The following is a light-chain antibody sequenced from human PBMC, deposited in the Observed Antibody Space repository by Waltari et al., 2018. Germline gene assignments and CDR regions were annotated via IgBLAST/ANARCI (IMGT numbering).Light chain of an antibody. J-gene: IGKJ2*01. CDR2: LGS. CDR1: QSLLSSNGYNY. CDR3: MQALESPRT. Sequence: DIVMTQSPLSLPVAPGEPASISCRSSQSLLSSNGYNYLEWYLQKPGQSPQLLISLGSIRASGVPDRFSDSGSGTDFTLKISTVEAEDLGVYYCMQALESPRTFGQGTKLEIK. V-gene: IGKV2-28*01.